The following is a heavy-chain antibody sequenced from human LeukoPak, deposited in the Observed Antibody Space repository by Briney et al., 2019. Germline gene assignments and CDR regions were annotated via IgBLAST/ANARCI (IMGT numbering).Heavy chain of an antibody. J-gene: IGHJ4*02. D-gene: IGHD3-16*02. CDR1: GFTFSSYG. CDR3: AKASMITFGGVIVSFDY. CDR2: IRYDGSNK. Sequence: GGSLRLSCAASGFTFSSYGMHWVRQAPGKGLEWVAFIRYDGSNKYYADSVKGRFTISRDNSKNTLYLQMNSLRAEDTAVYYCAKASMITFGGVIVSFDYWGQGTLVTVSS. V-gene: IGHV3-30*02.